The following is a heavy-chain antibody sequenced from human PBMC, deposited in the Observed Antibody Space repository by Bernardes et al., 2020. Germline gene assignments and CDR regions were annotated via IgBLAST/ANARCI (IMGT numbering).Heavy chain of an antibody. CDR2: INHSGST. Sequence: SETLSLTCAVYGGSFSGYYWSWIRQPPGKGLEWIGEINHSGSTNYNPSLKSRVTISVDTSKNQFSLKLSSVTAADTAVYYCARTSIFGVGTDAFDIWGQGTMVTVSS. D-gene: IGHD3-3*02. CDR1: GGSFSGYY. V-gene: IGHV4-34*01. CDR3: ARTSIFGVGTDAFDI. J-gene: IGHJ3*02.